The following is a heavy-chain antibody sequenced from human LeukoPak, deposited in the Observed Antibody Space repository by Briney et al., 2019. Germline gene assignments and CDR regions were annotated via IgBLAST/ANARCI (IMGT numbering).Heavy chain of an antibody. J-gene: IGHJ4*02. Sequence: VSAISGRGGSTYYADSVKGRFTISRDNSKNTLYLQMNSLRAEDTAVYYCASVDTALFDYWGQGTLVSVSS. D-gene: IGHD5-18*01. V-gene: IGHV3-23*01. CDR2: ISGRGGST. CDR3: ASVDTALFDY.